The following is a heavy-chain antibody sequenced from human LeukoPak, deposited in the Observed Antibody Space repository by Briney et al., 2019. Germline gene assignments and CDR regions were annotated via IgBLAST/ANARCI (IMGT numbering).Heavy chain of an antibody. Sequence: GGSLRLSCAASGFTFSTYAMSWVRQAPAKGLEWVSAISDSGGATFDADSVKGRFTISRDNSKNTLFLQMNSLRAEDTAVYYCARQLGYCSGGSCYFDYWGQGILVTVSS. CDR2: ISDSGGAT. J-gene: IGHJ4*02. CDR1: GFTFSTYA. D-gene: IGHD2-15*01. V-gene: IGHV3-23*01. CDR3: ARQLGYCSGGSCYFDY.